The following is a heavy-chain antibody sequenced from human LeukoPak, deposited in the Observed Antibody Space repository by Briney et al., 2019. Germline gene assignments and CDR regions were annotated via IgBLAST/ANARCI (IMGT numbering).Heavy chain of an antibody. CDR1: GGSISSYY. D-gene: IGHD2-15*01. CDR3: ARGVYCSGGSCYLDY. J-gene: IGHJ4*02. Sequence: SETLSLTCTVSGGSISSYYWSWIRQPPGKGLEWIGYTYYSGSTNYNPSLKSRVTVSVDTSKNQFSLKLSSVTAAGTAVYYCARGVYCSGGSCYLDYWGQGTLVTVSS. V-gene: IGHV4-59*01. CDR2: TYYSGST.